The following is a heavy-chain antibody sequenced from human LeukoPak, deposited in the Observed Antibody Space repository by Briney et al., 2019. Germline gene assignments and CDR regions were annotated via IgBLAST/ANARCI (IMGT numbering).Heavy chain of an antibody. CDR2: INSDGSSR. CDR3: ARGGPDSSDYSSLFDY. Sequence: PGGSLRLSCAASGFTFSNYWMSWVRQAPGKGLVWVSRINSDGSSRHYADSVKGRFTISRDNAKNPLHLQMTSLRAEDTAVYYCARGGPDSSDYSSLFDYWGRGILVTVSS. V-gene: IGHV3-74*01. J-gene: IGHJ4*02. CDR1: GFTFSNYW. D-gene: IGHD3-22*01.